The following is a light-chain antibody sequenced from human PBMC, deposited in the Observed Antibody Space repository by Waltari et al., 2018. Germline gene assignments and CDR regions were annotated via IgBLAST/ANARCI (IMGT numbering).Light chain of an antibody. CDR2: LNSDGSH. Sequence: QPELTQSPSASASLGASVKLTCTLSRGHSRYAIAWHQPQPRTGHRYLMKLNSDGSHNKGDGIPDRFSGSSSGAERYLTISSLQSEDEADYSCQTWGTGTYVVFGGGPKLTVL. V-gene: IGLV4-69*01. CDR1: RGHSRYA. J-gene: IGLJ2*01. CDR3: QTWGTGTYVV.